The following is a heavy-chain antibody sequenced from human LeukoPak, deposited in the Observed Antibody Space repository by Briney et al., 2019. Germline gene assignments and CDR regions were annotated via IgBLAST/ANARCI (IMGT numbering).Heavy chain of an antibody. V-gene: IGHV3-15*01. D-gene: IGHD3-22*01. CDR3: TTLTMIVVHNDY. Sequence: KPGGSLRLSCAASGFTFSSFWMHWVRQAPGKGLEWVGRIKSKTDGGTTDYAAPVEGRFTISRDDSKNTLYLQMNSLKTEDTAVYYCTTLTMIVVHNDYWGQGTLVTVSS. CDR2: IKSKTDGGTT. CDR1: GFTFSSFW. J-gene: IGHJ4*02.